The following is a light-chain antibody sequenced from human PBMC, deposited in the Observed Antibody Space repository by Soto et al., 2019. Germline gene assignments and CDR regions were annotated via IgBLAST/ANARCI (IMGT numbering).Light chain of an antibody. V-gene: IGKV1-39*01. CDR2: AAS. Sequence: DIQMTQSPSTLSASVGDRVAITCRASQSISSWLAWYQQKPGKAPKLLIFAASSLQSGVPSRFSGSRSGPDFTLTISSLQPEDFATYYCQQSYSSPPTFGQGTKVDI. CDR1: QSISSW. J-gene: IGKJ1*01. CDR3: QQSYSSPPT.